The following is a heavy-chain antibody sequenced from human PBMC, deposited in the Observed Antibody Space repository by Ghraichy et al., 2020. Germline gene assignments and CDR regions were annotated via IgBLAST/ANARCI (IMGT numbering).Heavy chain of an antibody. J-gene: IGHJ4*02. Sequence: ASVKVSCKASGYTFTDYYMHWLRQAPGQRLEWMGWINPHRGDTNYAQKFQGWVTMTRDTSISTVYMELARLTSDDTAMYDCARGPSTGDFDYWGQGTLVTVSS. CDR3: ARGPSTGDFDY. CDR2: INPHRGDT. V-gene: IGHV1-2*04. D-gene: IGHD5/OR15-5a*01. CDR1: GYTFTDYY.